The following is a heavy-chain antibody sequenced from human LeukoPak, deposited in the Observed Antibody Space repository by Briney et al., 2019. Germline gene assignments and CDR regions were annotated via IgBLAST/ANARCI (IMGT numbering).Heavy chain of an antibody. D-gene: IGHD1-26*01. J-gene: IGHJ6*03. CDR1: GYTFTSYG. CDR3: ARRYPDRIVGAHYYYYYMDV. CDR2: ISAYNGNT. V-gene: IGHV1-18*01. Sequence: GASVKVSCKASGYTFTSYGISWVRQAPGQGLEWMGWISAYNGNTNYAQKLQGRVTMTTDTSTSTAYMELSSLRSEDTAVYYCARRYPDRIVGAHYYYYYMDVWGKGTTVTVSS.